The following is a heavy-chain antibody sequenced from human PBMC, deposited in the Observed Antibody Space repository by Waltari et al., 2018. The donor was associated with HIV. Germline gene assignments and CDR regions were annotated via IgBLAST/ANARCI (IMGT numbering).Heavy chain of an antibody. CDR2: IKEDGSEK. J-gene: IGHJ3*01. Sequence: EVQLVESGGGLVQPGGSLRLSCDATGSTLSSDWMTWVRQAPGKGLEWVANIKEDGSEKWYVDSVKGRFTISRDNAKNSVYLQMNSLRAEDTAVYYCARSRSDAFDLWGQGTMVTVSS. V-gene: IGHV3-7*01. CDR3: ARSRSDAFDL. CDR1: GSTLSSDW.